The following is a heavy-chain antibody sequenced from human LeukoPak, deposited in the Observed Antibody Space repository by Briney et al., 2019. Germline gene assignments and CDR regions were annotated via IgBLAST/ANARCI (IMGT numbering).Heavy chain of an antibody. CDR3: ASGDSSNYPSPVDY. J-gene: IGHJ4*02. V-gene: IGHV3-21*01. D-gene: IGHD4-11*01. Sequence: GGSLRLSCAASGFTFSSYTINWVRQAPGRGLEWVSSISSSSSNIYYADSVKGRFTISRDNAKNSLYLQMNSLRAEDTAVYYCASGDSSNYPSPVDYWGQGTLVTVSS. CDR2: ISSSSSNI. CDR1: GFTFSSYT.